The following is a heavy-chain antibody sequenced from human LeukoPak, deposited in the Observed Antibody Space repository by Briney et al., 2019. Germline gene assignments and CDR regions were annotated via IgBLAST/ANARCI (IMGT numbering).Heavy chain of an antibody. Sequence: GGSLRLSCAASGFTFSSYGMHWVRQAPGKGLEWVAVISYDGSNKYYADSVKGRFTISRDNSKSTLYLQMNSLRAEDTAVYYCAKTGSSSWGYFDYWGQGTLVTVSS. CDR2: ISYDGSNK. CDR3: AKTGSSSWGYFDY. D-gene: IGHD6-13*01. J-gene: IGHJ4*02. V-gene: IGHV3-30*18. CDR1: GFTFSSYG.